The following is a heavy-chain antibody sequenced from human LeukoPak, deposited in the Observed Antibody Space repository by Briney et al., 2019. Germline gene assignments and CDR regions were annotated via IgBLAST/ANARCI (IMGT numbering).Heavy chain of an antibody. CDR2: ISISGTYI. D-gene: IGHD5-24*01. J-gene: IGHJ6*02. CDR3: ARCGTPNNYYYYGMDV. V-gene: IGHV3-21*04. CDR1: GFTFSRYE. Sequence: GGSLRLSCATSGFTFSRYEMNWVRQAPGKGLEWVSYISISGTYIHNADSVEGRFTISRDNANNSLYLQMSSLRAEDTAVYYCARCGTPNNYYYYGMDVWGHGTTVTVSS.